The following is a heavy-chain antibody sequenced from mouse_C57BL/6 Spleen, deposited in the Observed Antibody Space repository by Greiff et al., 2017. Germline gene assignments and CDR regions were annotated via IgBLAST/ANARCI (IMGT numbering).Heavy chain of an antibody. V-gene: IGHV1-69*01. CDR3: ARVGILLPRAMDY. CDR1: GYTFTSYW. D-gene: IGHD1-1*01. J-gene: IGHJ4*01. CDR2: IDPSDSYT. Sequence: QVQLQQPGAELVMPGASVKLSCKASGYTFTSYWMHWVKQRPGQGLEWIGEIDPSDSYTNYNQKFKGKSTLTVDKSSSTAYMQLSSLTSEDSAVYYWARVGILLPRAMDYWGQGTSVTVSS.